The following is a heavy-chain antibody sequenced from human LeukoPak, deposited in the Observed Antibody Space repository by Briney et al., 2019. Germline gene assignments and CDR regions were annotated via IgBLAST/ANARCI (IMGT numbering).Heavy chain of an antibody. D-gene: IGHD3-10*01. CDR3: AKDMVRGVIGYWFDP. CDR1: GFTFDDYA. CDR2: ISWNSGSI. Sequence: GRSLRLSCAASGFTFDDYAMHWVRQAPGKGLEWVSGISWNSGSIGYADSVNGRFTISRDNAKNSLYLQMNSLRAEDTALYYCAKDMVRGVIGYWFDPWGQGTLVTVSS. J-gene: IGHJ5*02. V-gene: IGHV3-9*01.